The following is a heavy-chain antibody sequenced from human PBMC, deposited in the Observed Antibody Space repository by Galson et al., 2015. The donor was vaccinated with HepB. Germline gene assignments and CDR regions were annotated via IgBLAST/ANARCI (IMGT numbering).Heavy chain of an antibody. V-gene: IGHV3-30*02. CDR3: ALGVVFDF. CDR1: GFTFSSYG. J-gene: IGHJ4*02. D-gene: IGHD2-21*01. CDR2: IRYDGSNK. Sequence: SLRLSCAASGFTFSSYGMHWVRQAPGKGLEWVAFIRYDGSNKYYADSVKGRFTISRDNSKNTLYLQMKSLRPEDTAVYYCALGVVFDFWGQGTLVTVSS.